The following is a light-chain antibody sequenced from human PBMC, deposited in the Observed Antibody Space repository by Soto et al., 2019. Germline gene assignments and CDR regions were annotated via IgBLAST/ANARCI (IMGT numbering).Light chain of an antibody. CDR3: QQSSNIPWT. CDR1: QHVDRY. CDR2: SAS. V-gene: IGKV1-39*01. Sequence: DIQMTQSPSSLSASVGDSVTITCRTSQHVDRYLSWYQQIPGRAPKLLIYSASSLVSGVPPRFGGSASGTEFTLSISSLQREDFATDFCQQSSNIPWTCGQGTKVDIK. J-gene: IGKJ1*01.